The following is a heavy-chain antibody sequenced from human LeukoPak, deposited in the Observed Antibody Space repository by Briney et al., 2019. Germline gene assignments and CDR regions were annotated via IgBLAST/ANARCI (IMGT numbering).Heavy chain of an antibody. D-gene: IGHD1-26*01. V-gene: IGHV4-59*06. CDR1: GGSISPYY. CDR3: VGATIGAFDI. J-gene: IGHJ3*02. Sequence: SETLSLTCTVSGGSISPYYWSWIRQPPGKGLEWIGYIYYSGSTYYNPSLKSRVTISVDTSKNQFSLKLSSVTAADTAVYYSVGATIGAFDIWGQGTMVTVSS. CDR2: IYYSGST.